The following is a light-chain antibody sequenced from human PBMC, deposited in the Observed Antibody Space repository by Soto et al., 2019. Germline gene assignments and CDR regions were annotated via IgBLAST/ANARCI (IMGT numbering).Light chain of an antibody. Sequence: DIQMTQSPSTLSASVGDRVTITCRASQSISTWLAWYQQRAGKAPKLLIYKASNLESGVPSRFSGSGSGTDFTLTISSLQPDDFATYYCHQYNSYSWAFGQGTKVEIK. CDR3: HQYNSYSWA. V-gene: IGKV1-5*03. CDR2: KAS. J-gene: IGKJ1*01. CDR1: QSISTW.